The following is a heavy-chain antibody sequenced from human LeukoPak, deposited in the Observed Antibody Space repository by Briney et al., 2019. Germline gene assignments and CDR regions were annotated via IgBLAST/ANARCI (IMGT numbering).Heavy chain of an antibody. CDR3: AADPEHCSGGSCYQGYYYYYGMDV. Sequence: PSGTLSLTCAVSGGSISSSNWWSWVRQPPGKGLEWIGSIYYSGRTYYNPSLKSRVTISVDTSKNQFSLKLTSVTAADTAVYYCAADPEHCSGGSCYQGYYYYYGMDVWGQGTTVTVSS. CDR2: IYYSGRT. D-gene: IGHD2-15*01. V-gene: IGHV4-4*02. CDR1: GGSISSSNW. J-gene: IGHJ6*02.